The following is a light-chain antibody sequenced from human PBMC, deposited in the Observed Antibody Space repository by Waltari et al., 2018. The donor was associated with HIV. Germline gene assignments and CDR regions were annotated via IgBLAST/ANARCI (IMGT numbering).Light chain of an antibody. CDR3: QVWDSSSDHPGVV. Sequence: SYVLTQPPSVSVAPGQTARLTCGGNNTGTKRFHWSQQMPGQAPVLVVYDDSDRPSGISERFSGSNSGSTATLTISRVEAGDEADYYCQVWDSSSDHPGVVFGGGTKLTVL. CDR1: NTGTKR. J-gene: IGLJ3*02. V-gene: IGLV3-21*02. CDR2: DDS.